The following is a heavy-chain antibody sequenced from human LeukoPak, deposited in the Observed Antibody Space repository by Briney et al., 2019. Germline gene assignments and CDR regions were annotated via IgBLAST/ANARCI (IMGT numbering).Heavy chain of an antibody. CDR3: ARDSRPAVAGNY. J-gene: IGHJ4*02. CDR2: INPNSRGT. CDR1: GYTFTDYY. V-gene: IGHV1-2*02. Sequence: EASVKVSCKASGYTFTDYYMHWVRQAPGQGLEWMGWINPNSRGTDSAQKFQGRVAMTRDTSISTAYMELSRLRSDDTAVYYCARDSRPAVAGNYWGQGTLVTVSS. D-gene: IGHD6-19*01.